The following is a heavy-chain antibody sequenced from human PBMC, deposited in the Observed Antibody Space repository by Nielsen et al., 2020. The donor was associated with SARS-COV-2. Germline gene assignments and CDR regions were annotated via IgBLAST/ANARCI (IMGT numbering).Heavy chain of an antibody. J-gene: IGHJ6*02. Sequence: GSLRLSCTVSGGSISSYYWSWIRQPPGKGLEWIGYIYYSGSTNYNPSLKSRVTISVDTSKNQFSLKLSSVTAADTAVYYCAREGIAVAGSYYYGMDVWGQGTTVTVSS. V-gene: IGHV4-59*01. CDR2: IYYSGST. D-gene: IGHD6-19*01. CDR1: GGSISSYY. CDR3: AREGIAVAGSYYYGMDV.